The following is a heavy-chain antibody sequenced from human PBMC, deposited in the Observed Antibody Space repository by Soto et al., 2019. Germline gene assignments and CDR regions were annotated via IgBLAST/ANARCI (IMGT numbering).Heavy chain of an antibody. V-gene: IGHV3-23*01. CDR2: ISVSGITT. CDR3: ARDDDYYTFDY. Sequence: EVQLLESGGGLVQPGGSLRLSCAASGFTFSSYAMSWVRQAPGKGLEWVSGISVSGITTYYADSVKGRFTISRDNSKNRLYLQMNSLRADDTALYYCARDDDYYTFDYWGQGTLVTVSS. D-gene: IGHD1-26*01. J-gene: IGHJ4*02. CDR1: GFTFSSYA.